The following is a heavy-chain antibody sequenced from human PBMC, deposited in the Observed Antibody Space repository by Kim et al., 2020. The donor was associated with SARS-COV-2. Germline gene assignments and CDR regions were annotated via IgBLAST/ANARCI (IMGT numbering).Heavy chain of an antibody. V-gene: IGHV3-30*18. J-gene: IGHJ4*02. CDR1: GFTFSSYG. CDR3: ANTETRSYSSSWYYFDY. D-gene: IGHD6-13*01. CDR2: ISYDGSNK. Sequence: GGSLRLSCAASGFTFSSYGMHWVRQAPGKGLEWVAVISYDGSNKYYADSVKGRFTISRDNSKNTLYLQMNSLRAEDTAVYYCANTETRSYSSSWYYFDYWGQGTLVTVSS.